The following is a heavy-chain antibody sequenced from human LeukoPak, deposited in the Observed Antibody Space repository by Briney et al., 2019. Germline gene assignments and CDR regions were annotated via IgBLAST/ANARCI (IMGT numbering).Heavy chain of an antibody. J-gene: IGHJ4*02. CDR1: GGTFSSYA. CDR2: ITPIFGTA. V-gene: IGHV1-69*05. D-gene: IGHD6-19*01. Sequence: SVKVSCKASGGTFSSYAISWVRQAPGQGLEWMGGITPIFGTANYAQKFQGRVTITTDESTSTAYMELSSLRSEDTAVYYCARAGYSSGWYYGFDYWGQGTLVTVSS. CDR3: ARAGYSSGWYYGFDY.